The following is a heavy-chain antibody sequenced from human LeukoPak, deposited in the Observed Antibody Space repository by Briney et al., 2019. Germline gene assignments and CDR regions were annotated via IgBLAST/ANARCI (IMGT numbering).Heavy chain of an antibody. D-gene: IGHD6-6*01. J-gene: IGHJ5*02. CDR1: GGSISSGGYY. CDR3: ARGKASIAAFDP. CDR2: IYYSGST. V-gene: IGHV4-31*03. Sequence: SQTLSLTCTVSGGSISSGGYYWSWIRQHPGKGLEWIGYIYYSGSTYYNPSLKSRVTISVDTSKNQFSLKLSSVTAADTAVYYCARGKASIAAFDPWGQGTLVTVSS.